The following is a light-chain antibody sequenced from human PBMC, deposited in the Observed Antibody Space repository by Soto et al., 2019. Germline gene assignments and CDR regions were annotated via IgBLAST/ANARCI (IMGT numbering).Light chain of an antibody. Sequence: QSVLTQPASVSGSPGQSITISCTGTSSDVGGSIYVSWYQQHPGIAPKLMISEVSNRPSGVSNRFSGSKSGNTASLTISGLQSEDEADYFCGSFSHPSTLYVFGTGTKGTVL. V-gene: IGLV2-14*01. CDR1: SSDVGGSIY. CDR2: EVS. CDR3: GSFSHPSTLYV. J-gene: IGLJ1*01.